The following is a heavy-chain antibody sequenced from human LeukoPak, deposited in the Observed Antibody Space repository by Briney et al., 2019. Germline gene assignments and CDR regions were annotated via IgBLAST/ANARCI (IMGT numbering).Heavy chain of an antibody. CDR1: GFTFSSYA. CDR3: AELGITMIGGV. CDR2: ISYDGGDK. D-gene: IGHD3-10*02. V-gene: IGHV3-30*04. J-gene: IGHJ6*04. Sequence: GGSLRLSCAASGFTFSSYAMHWVRQAPGKGLEWVALISYDGGDKYYADSVKGRFTISRDNSKNTLYLQMNSLRPEDTAVYYCAELGITMIGGVWGKGTTVTISS.